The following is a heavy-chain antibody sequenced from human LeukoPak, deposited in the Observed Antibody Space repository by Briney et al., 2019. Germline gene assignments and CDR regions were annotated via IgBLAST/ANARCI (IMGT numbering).Heavy chain of an antibody. D-gene: IGHD6-19*01. Sequence: SETLSLTCTVSGGSISYSSYYWAWIRQPPWKGLDGIGYIYVGGSAYYNPSLKNLVTISVDTSTNDSSMKLTSVTAADTASYYCAAPGRIAVAGQFDYWGQGTLVPVSS. J-gene: IGHJ4*02. V-gene: IGHV4-39*02. CDR1: GGSISYSSYY. CDR3: AAPGRIAVAGQFDY. CDR2: IYVGGSA.